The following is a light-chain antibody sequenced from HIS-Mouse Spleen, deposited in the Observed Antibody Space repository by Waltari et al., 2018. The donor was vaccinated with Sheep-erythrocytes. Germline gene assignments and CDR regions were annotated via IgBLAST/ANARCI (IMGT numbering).Light chain of an antibody. Sequence: QSALTQPASVSGSPGQSITISCTGTSIDVGSYNLSSWYQQPPGKAPKLMIYEGSTRPSGVSNRFSGSKSGNTASLTIAGLQAEDEADYYCCSYAGSSTPWVFGGGTKLTVL. V-gene: IGLV2-23*01. CDR3: CSYAGSSTPWV. CDR2: EGS. CDR1: SIDVGSYNL. J-gene: IGLJ3*02.